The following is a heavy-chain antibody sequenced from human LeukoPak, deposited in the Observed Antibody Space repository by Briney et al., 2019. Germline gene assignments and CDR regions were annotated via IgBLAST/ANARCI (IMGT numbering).Heavy chain of an antibody. V-gene: IGHV3-23*01. CDR2: ISGSGGST. D-gene: IGHD3-10*01. CDR3: AGRGSESYFDF. Sequence: GGSLRLSCSASGFTFSAYGMNWVRQAPGKGLEWVSAISGSGGSTYYADSVKGRFTISRDNSKNTLYLQMPSLRAEDTAVYYCAGRGSESYFDFWGQGTLVTVSS. CDR1: GFTFSAYG. J-gene: IGHJ4*02.